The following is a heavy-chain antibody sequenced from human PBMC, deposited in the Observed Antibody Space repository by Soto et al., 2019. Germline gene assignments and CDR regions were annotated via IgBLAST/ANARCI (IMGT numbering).Heavy chain of an antibody. CDR2: TYYRSKWYN. Sequence: SQTLSLTCAISGDSVSSNSAAWNWIRQSPSRGLEWLGRTYYRSKWYNDYAVSVKSRITINPDTSKNQFSLQLNSVTPEDTAVYYCARVSYYDFWSGSRYGMDVWGHGTTFTGSS. D-gene: IGHD3-3*01. J-gene: IGHJ6*02. CDR1: GDSVSSNSAA. CDR3: ARVSYYDFWSGSRYGMDV. V-gene: IGHV6-1*01.